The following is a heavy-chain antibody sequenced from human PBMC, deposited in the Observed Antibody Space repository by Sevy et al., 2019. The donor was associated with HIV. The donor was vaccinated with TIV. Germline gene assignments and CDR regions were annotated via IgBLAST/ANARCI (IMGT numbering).Heavy chain of an antibody. D-gene: IGHD3-22*01. CDR1: GFTFSSYW. J-gene: IGHJ2*01. V-gene: IGHV3-74*01. CDR3: ARDSSGYLGAVRYSDL. CDR2: INSDGSST. Sequence: GGSLRLSCAASGFTFSSYWMHWVRQAPGKGLVWVSRINSDGSSTRYADSVKGRFTISRDNAKNTLYLQMNSLRAEDTAEYYCARDSSGYLGAVRYSDLWGRGTLVTVSS.